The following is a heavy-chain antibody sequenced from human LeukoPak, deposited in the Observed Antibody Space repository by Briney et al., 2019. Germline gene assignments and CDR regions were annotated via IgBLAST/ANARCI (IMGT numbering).Heavy chain of an antibody. Sequence: PEASVKVSCKASGYTFTGYYMHWVRQAPGQGLEWMGWINPNSGGTNYAQKFQGRVTMTRDTSISTAYMELSRLRSDDTAVYYCARRELLLWFGELFDYYGMDVWGQGTTVTVSS. J-gene: IGHJ6*02. D-gene: IGHD3-10*01. V-gene: IGHV1-2*02. CDR1: GYTFTGYY. CDR2: INPNSGGT. CDR3: ARRELLLWFGELFDYYGMDV.